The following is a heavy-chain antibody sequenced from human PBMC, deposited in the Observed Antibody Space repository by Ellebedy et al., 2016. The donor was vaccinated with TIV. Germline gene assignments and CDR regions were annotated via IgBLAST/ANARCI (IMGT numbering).Heavy chain of an antibody. CDR3: ANEVAATRDFYY. Sequence: PGGSLRLSCAASGFTXRSYAFRWVXXPPGKGLEWVSAISGSGGSTYYADSVKGRFTISRDNSKNTLYLQMNSLRAEDTAVYYGANEVAATRDFYYWGQGTLVTVSS. J-gene: IGHJ4*02. V-gene: IGHV3-23*01. CDR1: GFTXRSYA. D-gene: IGHD2-15*01. CDR2: ISGSGGST.